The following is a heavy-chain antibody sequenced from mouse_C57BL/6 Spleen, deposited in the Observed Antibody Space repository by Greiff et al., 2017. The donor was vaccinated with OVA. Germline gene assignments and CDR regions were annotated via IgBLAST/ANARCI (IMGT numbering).Heavy chain of an antibody. V-gene: IGHV1-55*01. CDR1: GYTFTSYW. Sequence: QVQLQQSGAELVKPGASVKMSCKASGYTFTSYWITWVKQRPGQGLEWIGDIYPGSGSTNYNEKFKSKATLTVDTSSSTAYMQLSSLTSEDSAVYYCARSGILRRYFDYWGQGTTLTVSS. CDR3: ARSGILRRYFDY. J-gene: IGHJ2*01. D-gene: IGHD1-1*01. CDR2: IYPGSGST.